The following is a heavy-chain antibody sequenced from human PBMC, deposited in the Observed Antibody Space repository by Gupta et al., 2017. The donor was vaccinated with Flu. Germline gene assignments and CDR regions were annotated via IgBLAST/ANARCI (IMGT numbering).Heavy chain of an antibody. Sequence: GRQTPGKGLEWVANIRRDGSQEHYMDSVKGRFTISRDNAQNSLYLQMNSLRAEDTAMYYCVRDVSPTWNGYYFDAFDIWGQGTMVTVSS. J-gene: IGHJ3*02. V-gene: IGHV3-7*01. D-gene: IGHD3-3*01. CDR3: VRDVSPTWNGYYFDAFDI. CDR2: IRRDGSQE.